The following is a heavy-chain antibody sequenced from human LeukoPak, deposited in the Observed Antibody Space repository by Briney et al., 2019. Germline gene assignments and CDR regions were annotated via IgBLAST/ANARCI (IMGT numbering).Heavy chain of an antibody. V-gene: IGHV3-7*01. Sequence: GGSLRLSCAASGFTFSSYWMSWVRQAPGKGLEWVANIRQDGSEKYYVDSVKGRFTISRDNAKNSLYLQMNSLRAEDTAVYYCERDNGVGITYYYYYGMDVWGQGTTVTVSS. D-gene: IGHD2-21*01. J-gene: IGHJ6*02. CDR1: GFTFSSYW. CDR2: IRQDGSEK. CDR3: ERDNGVGITYYYYYGMDV.